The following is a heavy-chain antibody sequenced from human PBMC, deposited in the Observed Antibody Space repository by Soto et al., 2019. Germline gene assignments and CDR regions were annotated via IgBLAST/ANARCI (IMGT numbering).Heavy chain of an antibody. D-gene: IGHD3-9*01. CDR2: IYYSGST. J-gene: IGHJ4*02. CDR1: GGSISSSSYY. CDR3: ARTRYLDY. V-gene: IGHV4-61*05. Sequence: SETLSLTCTVSGGSISSSSYYWGWIRQPPGKGLEWIGYIYYSGSTNYNPSLKSRVTISVDTSKNQFSLKLSSVTAADTAVYYCARTRYLDYWGQGTLVPSPQ.